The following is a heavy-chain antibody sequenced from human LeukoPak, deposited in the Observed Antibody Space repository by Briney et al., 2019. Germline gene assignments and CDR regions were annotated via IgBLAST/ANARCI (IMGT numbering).Heavy chain of an antibody. D-gene: IGHD6-19*01. CDR2: ISAGGNSP. J-gene: IGHJ4*02. CDR3: AKDTLIAVAGLYYFDY. Sequence: GSLRLSCAASGFTFSIYAMIWVRQAPGKGLEWVPGISAGGNSPYYADSVKGRFTISRDNSKNTLYLQMNSLRAEDTAVYYCAKDTLIAVAGLYYFDYWGQGTLVTVSS. V-gene: IGHV3-23*01. CDR1: GFTFSIYA.